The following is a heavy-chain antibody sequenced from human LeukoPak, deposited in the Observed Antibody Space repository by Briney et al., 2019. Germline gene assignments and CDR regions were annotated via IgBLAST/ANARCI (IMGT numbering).Heavy chain of an antibody. CDR3: ARIKYYYDSSGYYPLGFDY. CDR1: GFSLSTSGMC. D-gene: IGHD3-22*01. Sequence: ESGPALVKPTQTLTLTCTFSGFSLSTSGMCVSWIRQPPGKALERLARIDWDDDKYYSTSLKTRLTISKDTSKNQVVLTMTNMDPVDTATYYCARIKYYYDSSGYYPLGFDYWGQGTLVTVSS. V-gene: IGHV2-70*11. J-gene: IGHJ4*02. CDR2: IDWDDDK.